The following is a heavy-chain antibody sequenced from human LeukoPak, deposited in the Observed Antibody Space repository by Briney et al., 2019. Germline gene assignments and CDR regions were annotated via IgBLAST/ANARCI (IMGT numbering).Heavy chain of an antibody. V-gene: IGHV3-33*06. CDR2: IWYDGSNK. J-gene: IGHJ4*02. CDR1: GFTFSSYG. Sequence: QPGRSLRLSCAASGFTFSSYGMHWVRQAPGKGLEWVAVIWYDGSNKYYADSVKGRFTISRDNSKNTLYLQMNSLRAEDTAVYYCAKTPGAIFGVVPGIDYWGQGTLVTVSS. D-gene: IGHD3-3*01. CDR3: AKTPGAIFGVVPGIDY.